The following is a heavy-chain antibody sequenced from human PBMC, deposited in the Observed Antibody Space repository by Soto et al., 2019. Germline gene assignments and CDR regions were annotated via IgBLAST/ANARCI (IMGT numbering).Heavy chain of an antibody. Sequence: PGGSLRLSCAASGFTFSSYGMHWVRQAPGKGLEWVAVIWYDGSNKYYADSVKGRFTISRDNSKNTLYLQMNSLRAEDTAVYYCASLWGPSGSYSDYGMDVWGQGTTVTVSS. CDR3: ASLWGPSGSYSDYGMDV. V-gene: IGHV3-33*01. CDR2: IWYDGSNK. D-gene: IGHD1-26*01. CDR1: GFTFSSYG. J-gene: IGHJ6*02.